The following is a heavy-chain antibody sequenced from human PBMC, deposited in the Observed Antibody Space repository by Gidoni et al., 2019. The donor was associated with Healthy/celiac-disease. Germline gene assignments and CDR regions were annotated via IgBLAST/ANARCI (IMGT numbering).Heavy chain of an antibody. Sequence: QVQLVQSGAEVTKPGASVKVSCKASGYTFTSYDINWVRQATGQGLEWMGWMNPNSGNTGYAQKFQGRVTMTRNTSISTAYMELSSLRSEDTAVYYCARGQETIFGVVPPFDPWGQGTLVTVSS. CDR2: MNPNSGNT. J-gene: IGHJ5*02. D-gene: IGHD3-3*01. CDR1: GYTFTSYD. V-gene: IGHV1-8*01. CDR3: ARGQETIFGVVPPFDP.